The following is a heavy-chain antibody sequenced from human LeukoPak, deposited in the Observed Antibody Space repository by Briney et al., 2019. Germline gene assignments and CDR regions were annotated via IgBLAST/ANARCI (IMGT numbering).Heavy chain of an antibody. D-gene: IGHD3-10*02. CDR3: AKDSSYVYYYGMDV. V-gene: IGHV3-9*01. CDR2: ICWNSGSI. CDR1: GFTFDDYA. J-gene: IGHJ6*02. Sequence: GRSLRLSCAASGFTFDDYAMHWVRQAPGKGLEWVSGICWNSGSIGYADSVKGRFTISRDNAKNSLYLQMNSLRAEDTALYYCAKDSSYVYYYGMDVWGPGTTVTVSS.